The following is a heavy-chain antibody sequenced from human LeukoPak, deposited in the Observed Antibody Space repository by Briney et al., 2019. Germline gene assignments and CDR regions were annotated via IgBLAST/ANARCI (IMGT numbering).Heavy chain of an antibody. J-gene: IGHJ4*02. V-gene: IGHV1-2*02. CDR3: ARGLLATTYY. D-gene: IGHD1-1*01. CDR1: GGTFSSYA. Sequence: ASVKVSCKASGGTFSSYAISWVRQAPGQGLEWMGWINPNSGATNYAQNFQGRVTMTRDTPISTAYMELSSLRSDDTAVYYCARGLLATTYYWGQGTLVTVSS. CDR2: INPNSGAT.